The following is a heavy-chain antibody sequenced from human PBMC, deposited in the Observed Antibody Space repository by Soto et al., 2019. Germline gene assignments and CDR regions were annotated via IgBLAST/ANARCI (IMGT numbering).Heavy chain of an antibody. CDR3: ARQHQEYSGSSWRYYYSGMDV. J-gene: IGHJ6*02. D-gene: IGHD6-6*01. CDR1: GGSITSSSYY. CDR2: IYYSGSA. V-gene: IGHV4-39*01. Sequence: SETLSLTCTVSGGSITSSSYYWGWIRQPPGKGLEWIGNIYYSGSAYYNPSLKSRVTMSVDTSKNQFSLKLNSVTAADTAVYYCARQHQEYSGSSWRYYYSGMDVWGQGTTVTVSS.